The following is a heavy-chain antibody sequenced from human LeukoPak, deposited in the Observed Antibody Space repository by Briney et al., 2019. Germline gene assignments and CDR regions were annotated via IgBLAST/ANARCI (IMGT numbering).Heavy chain of an antibody. V-gene: IGHV4-59*01. CDR1: GGSISRYY. CDR3: ARVRYYYGSGSYDFDY. Sequence: SETLSLTCPVSGGSISRYYWSWIRQPPGKGLEWIGYIYYSGSTNYNPSLKSRVTISVDTSKNQFSLKLSSVTAADTAVYYCARVRYYYGSGSYDFDYWGQGTLVTLSS. D-gene: IGHD3-10*01. J-gene: IGHJ4*02. CDR2: IYYSGST.